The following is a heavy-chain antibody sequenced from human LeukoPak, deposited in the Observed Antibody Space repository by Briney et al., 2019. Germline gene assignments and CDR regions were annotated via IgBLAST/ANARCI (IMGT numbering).Heavy chain of an antibody. CDR3: AKVLAAFWSGYDY. D-gene: IGHD3-3*01. J-gene: IGHJ4*02. CDR1: GFTFSSYA. Sequence: GGSLRLSCAASGFTFSSYAMSWVRQAPGKGLEWVSAISGSGGSTYYADSVKGRFTISRDNSKNTLCLQMNSLRAEDTAVYYCAKVLAAFWSGYDYWGQGTLVTVSS. CDR2: ISGSGGST. V-gene: IGHV3-23*01.